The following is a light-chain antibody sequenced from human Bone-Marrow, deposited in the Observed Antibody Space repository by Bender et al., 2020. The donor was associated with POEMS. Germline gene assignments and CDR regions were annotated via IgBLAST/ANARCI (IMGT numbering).Light chain of an antibody. Sequence: QSVLTQPPSASGTPGQRVTISCSGSSSKFGSYPVNWYQQWPGAAPKLVIFNNSQRPSGVPDRFSGSNSGTSASLAISGLLSDDEADFYCATWDDSLNGWVFGGGTKLTVL. CDR2: NNS. J-gene: IGLJ3*02. CDR3: ATWDDSLNGWV. V-gene: IGLV1-44*01. CDR1: SSKFGSYP.